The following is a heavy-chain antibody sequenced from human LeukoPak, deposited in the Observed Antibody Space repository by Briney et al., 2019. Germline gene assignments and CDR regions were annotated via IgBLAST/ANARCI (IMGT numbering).Heavy chain of an antibody. CDR3: ARVTSSSLYSFDY. J-gene: IGHJ4*02. CDR2: ISSGSSYI. D-gene: IGHD6-13*01. CDR1: GFIFSRYN. Sequence: GGSLRLSCAASGFIFSRYNMNWVRQAPGKGLEWVSSISSGSSYISYADSVKGRFTISRDNAKNSLYLQMNSLRAEDTAVYYCARVTSSSLYSFDYWGQGTLVTVSS. V-gene: IGHV3-21*01.